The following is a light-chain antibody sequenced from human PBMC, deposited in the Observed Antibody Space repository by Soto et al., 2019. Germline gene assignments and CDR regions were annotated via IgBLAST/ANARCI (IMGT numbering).Light chain of an antibody. CDR1: QSVGTN. V-gene: IGKV3-15*01. CDR2: GAS. Sequence: EIEMTQSPATLTLSPGERATLSCRASQSVGTNLAWYQQKPGQAPRLLIFGASTRATGVPARISGSGPGTDFTLTISSVQSEDFAMYYCQQYNNWPETFGQGTEVEIK. CDR3: QQYNNWPET. J-gene: IGKJ1*01.